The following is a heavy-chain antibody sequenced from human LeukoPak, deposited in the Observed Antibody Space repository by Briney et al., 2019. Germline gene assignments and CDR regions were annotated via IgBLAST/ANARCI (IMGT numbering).Heavy chain of an antibody. CDR2: IYSGGST. CDR1: GFSFSTYG. V-gene: IGHV3-NL1*01. Sequence: GGSLRLSCAASGFSFSTYGMHWVRQAPGKGLEWVSVIYSGGSTYYADSVKGRFTISRDNSKNTLYLQMNSLRAEDTAVYYCARGVGSGSRLRAGDYWGQGTLVTVSS. J-gene: IGHJ4*02. D-gene: IGHD1-26*01. CDR3: ARGVGSGSRLRAGDY.